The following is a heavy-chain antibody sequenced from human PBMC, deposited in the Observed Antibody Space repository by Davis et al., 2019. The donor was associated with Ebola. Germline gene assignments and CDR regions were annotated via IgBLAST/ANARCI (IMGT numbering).Heavy chain of an antibody. CDR1: GYTFTSYA. D-gene: IGHD3-3*01. Sequence: AASVKVSCKASGYTFTSYAMHWVRQAPGQRLEWMGWINAGNGNTKYSQKFQGRVTITRDTSASTAYMELSSLRSEDTAVYYCARAYDFWSGYTFDPWGQGTLVTVSS. CDR2: INAGNGNT. CDR3: ARAYDFWSGYTFDP. V-gene: IGHV1-3*01. J-gene: IGHJ5*02.